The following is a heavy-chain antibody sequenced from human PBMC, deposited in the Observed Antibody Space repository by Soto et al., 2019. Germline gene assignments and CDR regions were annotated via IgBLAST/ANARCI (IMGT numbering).Heavy chain of an antibody. Sequence: PSETLSLTCGVSGGSISSYYWSWIRQPAGKGLEWIGRIYTSGSTNYNPSLKSRVTMSVDTSKNQFSLKLSSVTAADTAVYYCARGEDAFFYYGLDVWGQGITVTVSS. CDR2: IYTSGST. CDR3: ARGEDAFFYYGLDV. J-gene: IGHJ6*02. V-gene: IGHV4-4*07. CDR1: GGSISSYY.